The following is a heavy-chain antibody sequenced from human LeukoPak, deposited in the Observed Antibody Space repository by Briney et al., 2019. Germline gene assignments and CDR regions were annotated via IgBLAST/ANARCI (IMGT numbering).Heavy chain of an antibody. CDR2: VCWNSGTI. D-gene: IGHD3-10*01. J-gene: IGHJ5*02. CDR3: AKGRLRFWFGELLSP. Sequence: PGGSLRLSCAASGSTFRDYAIHWVRHAPGKGLEGVSGVCWNSGTIGYADSVNGRFTIYRDNAKNSVYLQMNSLRAEDTALYYCAKGRLRFWFGELLSPWGQGTLVTVSS. V-gene: IGHV3-9*01. CDR1: GSTFRDYA.